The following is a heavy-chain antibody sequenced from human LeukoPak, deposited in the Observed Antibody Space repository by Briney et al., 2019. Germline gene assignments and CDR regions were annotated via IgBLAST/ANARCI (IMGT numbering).Heavy chain of an antibody. D-gene: IGHD5-12*01. V-gene: IGHV5-51*01. CDR2: IYPGDSDS. CDR1: GYSLTSNW. CDR3: ARLSGYNEGMDV. J-gene: IGHJ6*02. Sequence: GESLKISCKGSGYSLTSNWIGWVRQMPGKGLEWMGIIYPGDSDSRYSPSFQGQVTMSADKSINTAYLQWSSLRASDTAIYYCARLSGYNEGMDVWGQGTTVTVSS.